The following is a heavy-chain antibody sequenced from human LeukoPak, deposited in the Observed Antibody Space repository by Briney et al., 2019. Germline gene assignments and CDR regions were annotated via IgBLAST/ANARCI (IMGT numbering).Heavy chain of an antibody. Sequence: SETLSLTCAVYGGSFSGYYWSWIRQPPGKGLEWIGEINHSGSTNYNPSLKSRVTISVDTSKNQFSLKLSSVTAADTAVYYCARGDSGYDYSLDYWGQGTLVTVSS. CDR3: ARGDSGYDYSLDY. CDR1: GGSFSGYY. CDR2: INHSGST. J-gene: IGHJ4*02. D-gene: IGHD5-12*01. V-gene: IGHV4-34*01.